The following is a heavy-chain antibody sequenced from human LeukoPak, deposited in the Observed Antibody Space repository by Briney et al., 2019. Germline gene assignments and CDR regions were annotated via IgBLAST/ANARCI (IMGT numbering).Heavy chain of an antibody. J-gene: IGHJ4*02. D-gene: IGHD3-22*01. Sequence: SETLSLICTVSGGSIVSHYWNWIRQPAGRGLEWNGRFYASGTTNTSSSLKSRVTMSVDTSKNQFSLKLSSVTAADTAVYYCARVFSIVVPLKVSYFDYWGQGTLVTVSS. CDR1: GGSIVSHY. V-gene: IGHV4-4*07. CDR3: ARVFSIVVPLKVSYFDY. CDR2: FYASGTT.